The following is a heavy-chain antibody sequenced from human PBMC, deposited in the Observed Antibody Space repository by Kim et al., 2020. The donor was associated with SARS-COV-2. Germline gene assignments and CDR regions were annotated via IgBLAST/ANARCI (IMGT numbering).Heavy chain of an antibody. CDR2: ISGSGVST. J-gene: IGHJ6*02. D-gene: IGHD3-22*01. V-gene: IGHV3-23*01. CDR1: GFTFSSYA. Sequence: GGSLRLSCAASGFTFSSYAMSWVRQAPGKGLECVSAISGSGVSTYYADSVKGRFTISRDNSKNTLYLQMNSLRAEDTAVYYCAGGAVSSGYGYYYYGMDVWGQGTTVTVSS. CDR3: AGGAVSSGYGYYYYGMDV.